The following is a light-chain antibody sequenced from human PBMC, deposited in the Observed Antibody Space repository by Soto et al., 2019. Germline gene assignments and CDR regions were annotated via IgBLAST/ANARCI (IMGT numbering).Light chain of an antibody. CDR1: HSVANNY. J-gene: IGKJ1*01. CDR3: QQYGGSPPWT. V-gene: IGKV3-20*01. CDR2: AAS. Sequence: IVLAQSPATLSLSPGERATISCRASHSVANNYLAWYQQKHGQAPRLIIFAASSRATGVPHRFSASGSGTDFTLTICRVEPEDFAVYFCQQYGGSPPWTFGQGTKV.